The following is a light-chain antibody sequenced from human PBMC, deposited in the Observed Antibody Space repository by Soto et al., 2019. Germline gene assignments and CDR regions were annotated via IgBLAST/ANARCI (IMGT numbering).Light chain of an antibody. J-gene: IGKJ4*01. CDR3: QLSYSTPQT. V-gene: IGKV1-39*01. CDR1: QSISSY. CDR2: AAS. Sequence: PLTQSPSSLSASVGDRVTITSLASQSISSYLNWYQQKPGRAPKLLIDAASTLQSGVPSRFSGSRSGTDFTPTISCLQPEDFTTYYCQLSYSTPQTFGGGAKVDI.